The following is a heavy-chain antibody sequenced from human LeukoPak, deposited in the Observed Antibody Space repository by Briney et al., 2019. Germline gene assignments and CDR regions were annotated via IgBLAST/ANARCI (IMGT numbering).Heavy chain of an antibody. CDR1: GFTFSDYY. Sequence: GGSLRLSCAASGFTFSDYYMSWVRQAPGKGLEWVSYISSSGSTIYYADSVKGRFTISRDNAKNSLYLQMNSLRAEDTAVYYCARVGRDGYSESFDYWGQGTLVTVSS. CDR2: ISSSGSTI. CDR3: ARVGRDGYSESFDY. D-gene: IGHD5-24*01. V-gene: IGHV3-11*01. J-gene: IGHJ4*02.